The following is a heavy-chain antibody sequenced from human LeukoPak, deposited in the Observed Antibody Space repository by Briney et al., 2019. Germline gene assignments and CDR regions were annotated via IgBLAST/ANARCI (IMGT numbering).Heavy chain of an antibody. CDR1: GFTFSSYE. J-gene: IGHJ4*02. Sequence: GGSLRLSCAASGFTFSSYEMNWVRQAPGKGLEWVSYVSSSGSTIYYADSVKGRFTISRDNAKNSLYLQMNSLRAEDTAVYYCVKDWGASPSSPPPCDYWGQGTLVTVSS. D-gene: IGHD6-6*01. V-gene: IGHV3-48*03. CDR3: VKDWGASPSSPPPCDY. CDR2: VSSSGSTI.